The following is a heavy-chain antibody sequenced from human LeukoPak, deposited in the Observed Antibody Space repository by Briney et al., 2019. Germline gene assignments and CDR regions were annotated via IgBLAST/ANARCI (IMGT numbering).Heavy chain of an antibody. V-gene: IGHV4-34*01. CDR2: INHSGST. J-gene: IGHJ6*02. Sequence: PSGTLSLTCAVYGGSFSGYYWSWIRQPPGKGLEWIGEINHSGSTNYNPSLKSRVTISVDTSKNQFSLKLSSVTAADTAVYYCASGSSSWYFPHYYYGMDVWGQGTTVTVSS. CDR3: ASGSSSWYFPHYYYGMDV. CDR1: GGSFSGYY. D-gene: IGHD6-13*01.